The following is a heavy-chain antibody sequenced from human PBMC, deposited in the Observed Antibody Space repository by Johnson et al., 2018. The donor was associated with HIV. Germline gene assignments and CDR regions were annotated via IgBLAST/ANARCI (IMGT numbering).Heavy chain of an antibody. D-gene: IGHD3-10*01. CDR1: GFTFSSYA. J-gene: IGHJ3*02. CDR2: ISYDGSNK. CDR3: ARELLWFGRGAFDI. Sequence: QMQLVESGGGLVQPGGSLRLSCAASGFTFSSYAMHWVRQAPGKGLEWVAVISYDGSNKYYADSVTGRFTISRDNSKNTLYLQMNSLRAEDTAVYYCARELLWFGRGAFDIWGQGTMVTVSS. V-gene: IGHV3-30-3*01.